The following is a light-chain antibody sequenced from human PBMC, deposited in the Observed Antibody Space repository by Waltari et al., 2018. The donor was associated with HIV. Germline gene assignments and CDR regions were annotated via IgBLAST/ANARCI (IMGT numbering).Light chain of an antibody. J-gene: IGLJ2*01. CDR2: DVT. V-gene: IGLV2-8*01. CDR3: SSYSGSNTLV. Sequence: QSALTQPPSASGSPGQSVTISCTETSSDVGGYHYVSWYQQLPGRAPKLMIYDVTTRPSRVPDRFSGSKSGNTASLTVSGLQAEDEADYFCSSYSGSNTLVFGGGTKLTVL. CDR1: SSDVGGYHY.